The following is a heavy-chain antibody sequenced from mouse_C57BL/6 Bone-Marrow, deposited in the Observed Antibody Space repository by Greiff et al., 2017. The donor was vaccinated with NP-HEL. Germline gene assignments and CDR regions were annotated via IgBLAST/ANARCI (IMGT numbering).Heavy chain of an antibody. J-gene: IGHJ1*03. CDR1: GYTFTDYY. CDR2: INPYNGGT. V-gene: IGHV1-19*01. Sequence: EVQLQQSGPVLVKPGASVKMSCKASGYTFTDYYMNWVKQSPGKSLEWIGVINPYNGGTSYNQKFKDKATLTVDKSSSTAYMELNSLTSEDSAVYYCARGGRYSNLYWYFDVWGTGTTVTVSS. D-gene: IGHD2-5*01. CDR3: ARGGRYSNLYWYFDV.